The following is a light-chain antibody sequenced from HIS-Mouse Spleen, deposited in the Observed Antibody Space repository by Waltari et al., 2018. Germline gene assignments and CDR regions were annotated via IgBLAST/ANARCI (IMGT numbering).Light chain of an antibody. V-gene: IGLV2-14*03. Sequence: QSALTQPASVSGSPGQSITIPCTGPSSDVGGYNSVPWYQQHPGKAPKLMIYDVSNRPSGVSNRFSGSKSGNTASLTISGLQAEDEADYYCSSYTSSSFNVVFGGGTKLTVL. CDR2: DVS. CDR3: SSYTSSSFNVV. CDR1: SSDVGGYNS. J-gene: IGLJ2*01.